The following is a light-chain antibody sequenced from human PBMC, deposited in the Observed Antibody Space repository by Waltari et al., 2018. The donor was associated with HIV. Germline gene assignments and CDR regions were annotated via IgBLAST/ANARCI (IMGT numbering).Light chain of an antibody. V-gene: IGLV1-40*01. CDR1: SSNIGAYD. Sequence: QSVLTQPPSVSGAPGQRVTISCTGSSSNIGAYDVHWYQQLPGRAPKLLIYANNKRPSGGPDRFSGSKSGTAASLAIAGLQIEDEGDYFCQSYDNSLRVSYVFSAGTRVTVL. CDR2: ANN. J-gene: IGLJ1*01. CDR3: QSYDNSLRVSYV.